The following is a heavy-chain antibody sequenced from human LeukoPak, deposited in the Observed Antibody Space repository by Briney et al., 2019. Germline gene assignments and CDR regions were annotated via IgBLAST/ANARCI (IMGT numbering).Heavy chain of an antibody. D-gene: IGHD6-13*01. V-gene: IGHV3-7*01. CDR2: IKQDGSEK. J-gene: IGHJ6*03. CDR3: ARATGYIAAAGADYYYYMDV. Sequence: GGSLRLSCAASGFTFSSYGMSWVRQAPGKGLEWVANIKQDGSEKYYVDSVKGRFTISRDNAKNSLYLQMNSLRAEDTAVYYCARATGYIAAAGADYYYYMDVWGKGTTVTVSS. CDR1: GFTFSSYG.